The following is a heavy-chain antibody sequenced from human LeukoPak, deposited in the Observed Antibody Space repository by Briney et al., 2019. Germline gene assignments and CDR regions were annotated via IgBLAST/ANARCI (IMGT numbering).Heavy chain of an antibody. CDR2: INHSGST. V-gene: IGHV4-31*03. CDR1: GGSISSGGYY. CDR3: ARVKNIAVASWVYYLDY. Sequence: SETLSLTCTVSGGSISSGGYYWSWIRQHPGKGLEWIGDINHSGSTNYNPSLRSRVTISLDTPNNQFSLRVTSVTAADTALYYCARVKNIAVASWVYYLDYWGQGNLVTVSS. J-gene: IGHJ4*02. D-gene: IGHD6-19*01.